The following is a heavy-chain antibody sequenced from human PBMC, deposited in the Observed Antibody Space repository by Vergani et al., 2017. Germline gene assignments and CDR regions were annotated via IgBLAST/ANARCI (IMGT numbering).Heavy chain of an antibody. Sequence: QVQILQSGGGVVQPGGSLRLSCTLSGFTLNTYGIHWVRQAPGKGLEWVAVIWYDGSNKYYADSVKGRFTISRDNSKNTLYLQMNSLRAEDTAVYYCARGIAVAGTEGYYYMDVWGKGTTVTVSS. V-gene: IGHV3-33*01. J-gene: IGHJ6*03. CDR2: IWYDGSNK. CDR3: ARGIAVAGTEGYYYMDV. D-gene: IGHD6-19*01. CDR1: GFTLNTYG.